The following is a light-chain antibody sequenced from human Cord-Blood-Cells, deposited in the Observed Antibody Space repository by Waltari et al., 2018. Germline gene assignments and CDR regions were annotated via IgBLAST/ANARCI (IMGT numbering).Light chain of an antibody. CDR3: QQYNNWPYT. CDR1: QCVRSN. Sequence: EIVRTQSTATLSVSPGEIATLSCRASQCVRSNLAWYQQKPGQAPRLLIYGASTRATGIRARFSGSGSGTEFTLTISSLQSEDCAVYYCQQYNNWPYTFGQGTKLEIK. CDR2: GAS. J-gene: IGKJ2*01. V-gene: IGKV3-15*01.